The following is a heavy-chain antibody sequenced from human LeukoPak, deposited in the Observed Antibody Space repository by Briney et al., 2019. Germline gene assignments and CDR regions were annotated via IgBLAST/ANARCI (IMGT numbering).Heavy chain of an antibody. Sequence: ASVKVSCKAAGYTFTGYYMHWVRQAPGQGLEWMGWINPNTGDSNYAQKFQGRVTMTRDTSISTTYMELTSLRSDDAAVYYCARGEYSYGLDYWGQGTLVTVSS. J-gene: IGHJ4*02. CDR2: INPNTGDS. D-gene: IGHD5-18*01. CDR1: GYTFTGYY. CDR3: ARGEYSYGLDY. V-gene: IGHV1-2*02.